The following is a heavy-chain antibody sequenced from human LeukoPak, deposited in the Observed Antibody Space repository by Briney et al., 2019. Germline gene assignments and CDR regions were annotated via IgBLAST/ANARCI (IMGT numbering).Heavy chain of an antibody. CDR3: ARVVRYSNSDY. J-gene: IGHJ4*02. CDR1: GSSFRSYS. D-gene: IGHD4-11*01. V-gene: IGHV3-48*01. Sequence: PGGSLRLSCAVSGSSFRSYSMSWVRQAPGKGLEWVSYISYSGSTTSYADSVKGRFTISRDNAKNSLYLQMNSLRAEDTAVYYCARVVRYSNSDYWGQGILVTVSS. CDR2: ISYSGSTT.